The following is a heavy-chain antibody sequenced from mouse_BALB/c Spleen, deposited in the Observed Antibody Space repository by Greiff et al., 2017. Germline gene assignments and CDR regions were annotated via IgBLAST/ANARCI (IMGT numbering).Heavy chain of an antibody. CDR3: ARDGYYPFAY. J-gene: IGHJ3*01. CDR1: GYSFTGYY. CDR2: INPYNGAT. V-gene: IGHV1-31*01. Sequence: EVKLVESGPELVKPGASVKISCKASGYSFTGYYMHWVKQSHVKSLEWIGRINPYNGATSYNQNFKDKASLTVDKSSSTAYMELHSLTSEDSAVYYCARDGYYPFAYWGQGTLVTVSA. D-gene: IGHD2-3*01.